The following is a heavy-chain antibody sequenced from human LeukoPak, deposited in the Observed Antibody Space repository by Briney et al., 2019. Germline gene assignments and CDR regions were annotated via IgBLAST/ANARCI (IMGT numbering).Heavy chain of an antibody. CDR3: ARVPTYYYYGMDV. CDR1: GSTFTGYY. J-gene: IGHJ6*02. D-gene: IGHD1-26*01. Sequence: ASVKVSCKASGSTFTGYYMHWVRQAPGQGLEWMGWINPNSGGTNYAQKFQGRVTMTRDTSISTAYMELSRLRSDDTAVYYCARVPTYYYYGMDVWGQGTTVTVSS. CDR2: INPNSGGT. V-gene: IGHV1-2*02.